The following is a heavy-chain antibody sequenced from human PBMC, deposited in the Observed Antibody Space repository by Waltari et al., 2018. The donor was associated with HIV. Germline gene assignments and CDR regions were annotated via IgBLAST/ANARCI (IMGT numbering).Heavy chain of an antibody. V-gene: IGHV3-23*01. CDR2: IIGTGGST. CDR1: GFTFSTYA. D-gene: IGHD2-21*01. Sequence: EVQLLASGGGLVQPGGSLRLSCAASGFTFSTYAMSWVRQAPGKGLEWVSTIIGTGGSTYYADSVKGRFTISRDNSKNTLYLQMNSLRAEDTAVYYCANGSDRFNWFDPWGQGTLVTVSS. CDR3: ANGSDRFNWFDP. J-gene: IGHJ5*02.